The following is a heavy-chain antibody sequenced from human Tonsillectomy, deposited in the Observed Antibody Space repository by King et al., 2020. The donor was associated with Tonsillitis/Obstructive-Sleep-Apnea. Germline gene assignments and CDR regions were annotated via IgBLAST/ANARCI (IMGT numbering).Heavy chain of an antibody. CDR3: ARGPPEGATGAHYFDY. Sequence: VQLPQWGAGLLKPSETLSLTCAVYGGSFSGYYWSWIRQPPGKGLEWIGEINHSGSTNYNPSLKSRVTISVDTSKNQFSLKLSSVTAADTAVYYCARGPPEGATGAHYFDYWGQGTLVTVSS. J-gene: IGHJ4*02. CDR1: GGSFSGYY. D-gene: IGHD1-26*01. V-gene: IGHV4-34*01. CDR2: INHSGST.